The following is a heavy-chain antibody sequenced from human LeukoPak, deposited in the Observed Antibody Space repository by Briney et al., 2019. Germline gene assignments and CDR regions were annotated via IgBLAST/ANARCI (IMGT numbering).Heavy chain of an antibody. V-gene: IGHV4-4*02. J-gene: IGHJ5*02. CDR1: GGSISSSNW. D-gene: IGHD1-1*01. CDR3: AREGDGTTVGGGINWFDP. Sequence: SETLSLTCAVSGGSISSSNWWSWVRQPPGKGLEWIGEIYHSGSTNYNPSLKSRVTISVDKSKNQFSLKLSSVTAADTAVYYCAREGDGTTVGGGINWFDPWGQGTLVTVSS. CDR2: IYHSGST.